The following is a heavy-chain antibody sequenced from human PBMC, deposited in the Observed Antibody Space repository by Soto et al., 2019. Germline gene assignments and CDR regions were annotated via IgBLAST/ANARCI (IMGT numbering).Heavy chain of an antibody. J-gene: IGHJ6*02. V-gene: IGHV3-73*01. CDR2: IRSKANSYAT. Sequence: GGSLRLSCAASGFTLSGSAMHWVRQASGKGLEWVGRIRSKANSYATAYAASVKGRFTISRDDSKNTAYLQMNSLKTEDTAVYYCTRGYYGMDVWGQGTTVTVSS. CDR1: GFTLSGSA. CDR3: TRGYYGMDV.